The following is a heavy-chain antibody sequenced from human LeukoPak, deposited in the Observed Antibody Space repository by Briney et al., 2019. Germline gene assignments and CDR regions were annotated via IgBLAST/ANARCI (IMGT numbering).Heavy chain of an antibody. D-gene: IGHD2-8*01. Sequence: GGSLRLSCLTSGFTLSTNAMSWVRQAPGKGLEWISGISGSGASTYYADSVKGRFTISRDDSRNTLYLQMNSLRGDDTAVYYCARDVDQLIWFDPWGQGTLVTVSS. CDR1: GFTLSTNA. V-gene: IGHV3-23*01. CDR2: ISGSGAST. CDR3: ARDVDQLIWFDP. J-gene: IGHJ5*02.